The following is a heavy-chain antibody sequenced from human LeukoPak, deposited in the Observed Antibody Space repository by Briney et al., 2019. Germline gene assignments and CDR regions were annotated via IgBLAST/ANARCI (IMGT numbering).Heavy chain of an antibody. D-gene: IGHD6-13*01. CDR1: GFTFSSYG. V-gene: IGHV3-30*02. CDR2: IRYDGSNK. J-gene: IGHJ4*02. CDR3: AKPGGYSSSWYSGDY. Sequence: PGGSLRLSCAASGFTFSSYGMHWVRQAPGKGLEWVAFIRYDGSNKYYADSVKGRFTISRDNSKNTLYLQMNSLRAEDTAVYYCAKPGGYSSSWYSGDYWGQGTLVTVSS.